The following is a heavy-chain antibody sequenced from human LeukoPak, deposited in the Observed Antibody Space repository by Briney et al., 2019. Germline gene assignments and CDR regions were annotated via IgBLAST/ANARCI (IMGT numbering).Heavy chain of an antibody. Sequence: SETLSLTCAVYGASLSDYWSWIRPPPGKGLEWIGEINHSGSTNYNPSLKSRVTISGDTSKNQFFLKLNSVTAADTAVYYCARGRAVGLWGRGTLVTVSS. CDR3: ARGRAVGL. J-gene: IGHJ2*01. D-gene: IGHD6-19*01. CDR2: INHSGST. CDR1: GASLSDY. V-gene: IGHV4-34*01.